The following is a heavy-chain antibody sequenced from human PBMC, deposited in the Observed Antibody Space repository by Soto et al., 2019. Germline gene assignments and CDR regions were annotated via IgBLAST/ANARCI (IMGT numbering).Heavy chain of an antibody. V-gene: IGHV1-2*02. CDR1: GYSFTGYY. J-gene: IGHJ4*02. CDR3: ARGDYGTGGYPFPYFDY. Sequence: ASVKVSCKASGYSFTGYYVHWVRQAPGQGLEWMGWINPDSGATNYAQNFQGRVTLTSDTSISTASMDLTSLTSDDTAVYYCARGDYGTGGYPFPYFDYWGQGTLVTVSS. D-gene: IGHD2-8*02. CDR2: INPDSGAT.